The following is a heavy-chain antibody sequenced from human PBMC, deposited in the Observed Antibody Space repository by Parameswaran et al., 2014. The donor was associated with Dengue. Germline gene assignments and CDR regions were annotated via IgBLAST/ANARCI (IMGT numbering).Heavy chain of an antibody. CDR2: ISSSSSYI. CDR3: ARAYGSGSPLDY. Sequence: KWIRQPPGKGLEWVSSISSSSSYIYYADSVKGRFTISRDNAKNSLYLQMNSLRAEDTAVYYCARAYGSGSPLDYWGQGTLVTVSS. J-gene: IGHJ4*02. D-gene: IGHD3-10*01. V-gene: IGHV3-21*01.